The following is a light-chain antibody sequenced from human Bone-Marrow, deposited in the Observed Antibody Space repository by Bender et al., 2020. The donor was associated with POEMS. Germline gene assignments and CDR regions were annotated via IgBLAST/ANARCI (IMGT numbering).Light chain of an antibody. CDR1: GSNIGGYP. Sequence: QSVLTQPPSVSGTPGQRVTISCSGSGSNIGGYPVNWYQQLPGTAPRLLIYTNNERPSGVPDRFSGSNSGNTAALTISRVEAGDEADYYCQVWDGSSAHVLVFGGGTKLTVL. CDR3: QVWDGSSAHVLV. J-gene: IGLJ3*02. V-gene: IGLV1-44*01. CDR2: TNN.